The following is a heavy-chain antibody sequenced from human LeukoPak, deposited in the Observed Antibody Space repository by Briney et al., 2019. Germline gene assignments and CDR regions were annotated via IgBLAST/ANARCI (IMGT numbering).Heavy chain of an antibody. Sequence: GGSLRLSCAASGFTFSSYWMSWVRQAPGKGLEWVSYISSSGSTIYYADSVKGRFTISRDNAKNSLYLQMNSLRAEDTAVYYCARTYYYDSSGYYSPTNWFDPWGQGTLVTVSS. CDR2: ISSSGSTI. CDR1: GFTFSSYW. D-gene: IGHD3-22*01. V-gene: IGHV3-48*04. J-gene: IGHJ5*02. CDR3: ARTYYYDSSGYYSPTNWFDP.